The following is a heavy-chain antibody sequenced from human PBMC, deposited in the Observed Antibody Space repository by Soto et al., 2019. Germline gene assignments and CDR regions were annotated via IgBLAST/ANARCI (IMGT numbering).Heavy chain of an antibody. CDR3: ARRNYYGSGSCSMDV. CDR2: IYPGDTDT. Sequence: PGESLKISCMASGYTFISYRSGGVCQKPGKGLGGMAIIYPGDTDTRYCPSFQDQVTISADKSIGCGYLQRSCLKASDTALYYCARRNYYGSGSCSMDVWRQGST. V-gene: IGHV5-51*01. D-gene: IGHD3-10*01. J-gene: IGHJ6*02. CDR1: GYTFISYR.